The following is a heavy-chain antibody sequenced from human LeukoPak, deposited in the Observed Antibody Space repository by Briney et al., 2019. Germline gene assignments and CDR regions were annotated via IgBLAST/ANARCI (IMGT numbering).Heavy chain of an antibody. Sequence: SETLSLTCTVSGGSISSYYWTWIRQPPGKGLEWIGYIYYSGSTKYNPSLKSRVTISIDTSKNQFSLKLSSVTAADTAVYYCARAPRFGELFWYYMDVWGKGTTVTISS. J-gene: IGHJ6*03. V-gene: IGHV4-59*08. CDR2: IYYSGST. D-gene: IGHD3-10*01. CDR1: GGSISSYY. CDR3: ARAPRFGELFWYYMDV.